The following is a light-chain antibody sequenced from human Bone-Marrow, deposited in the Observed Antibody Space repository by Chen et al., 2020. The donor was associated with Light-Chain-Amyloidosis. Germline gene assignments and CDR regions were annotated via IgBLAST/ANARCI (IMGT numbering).Light chain of an antibody. CDR3: QQYGTSPLT. CDR2: GSS. CDR1: QTISSNY. Sequence: EIVLTQSPGTLSLSPGDGANLSCRASQTISSNYLTWYQQKFGQAPRLLIYGSSSRATGIPDRFTGSGSGTDFTLTINRLEPEDFAMYYGQQYGTSPLTFGGGTKVEIK. J-gene: IGKJ4*01. V-gene: IGKV3-20*01.